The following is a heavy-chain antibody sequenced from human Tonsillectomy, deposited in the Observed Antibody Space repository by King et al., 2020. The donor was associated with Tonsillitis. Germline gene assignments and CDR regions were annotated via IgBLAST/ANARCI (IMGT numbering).Heavy chain of an antibody. Sequence: QLGESGGGVVKPGGSLRLSCAASGFSFSSYGMHWVRQAPGKGLEWVAFIRYDGSNKYYADSVKGRLTISRDNSKNTLYLQMNSLRAEDTAVYYCAKDRGYSYGAVGYWAQGTLVTVSS. J-gene: IGHJ4*02. V-gene: IGHV3-30*02. CDR2: IRYDGSNK. D-gene: IGHD5-18*01. CDR1: GFSFSSYG. CDR3: AKDRGYSYGAVGY.